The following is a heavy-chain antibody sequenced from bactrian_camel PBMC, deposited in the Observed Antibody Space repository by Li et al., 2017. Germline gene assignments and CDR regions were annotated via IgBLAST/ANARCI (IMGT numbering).Heavy chain of an antibody. D-gene: IGHD5*01. CDR2: INGAGGRA. Sequence: VQLVESGGGLVQPGGSLRLSCAASGFTFSSYDMSWVRQAPGKGLEWVSGINGAGGRAYYADSVKGRFTVSRDNAKNTLYQQLSSLKTEDTAMYYCAKETYGLPSDWGQGTQVTVS. CDR3: AKETYGLPSD. J-gene: IGHJ4*01. CDR1: GFTFSSYD. V-gene: IGHV3S40*01.